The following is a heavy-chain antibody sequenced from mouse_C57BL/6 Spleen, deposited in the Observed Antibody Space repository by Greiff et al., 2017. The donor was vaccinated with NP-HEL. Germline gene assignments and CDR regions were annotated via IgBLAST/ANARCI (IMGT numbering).Heavy chain of an antibody. CDR3: ARESPTYYSNYVGYFDV. CDR2: ISDGGSYT. V-gene: IGHV5-4*01. D-gene: IGHD2-5*01. Sequence: EVQGVESGGGLVKPGGSLKLSCAASGFTFSSYAMSWVRQTPEKRLEWVATISDGGSYTYYPDNVKGRFTISRDNAKNNLYLQMSHLKSEDTAMYYCARESPTYYSNYVGYFDVWGTGTTVTVSS. J-gene: IGHJ1*03. CDR1: GFTFSSYA.